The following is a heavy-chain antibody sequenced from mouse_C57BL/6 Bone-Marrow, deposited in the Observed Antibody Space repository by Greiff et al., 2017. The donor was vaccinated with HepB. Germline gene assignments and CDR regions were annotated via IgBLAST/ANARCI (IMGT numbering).Heavy chain of an antibody. CDR2: IHPNSGST. Sequence: QVQLKQPGAELVKPGASVKLSCKASGYTFTSYWMHWVKQRPGQGLEWIGMIHPNSGSTNYNEKFKSKATLTVDKSSSTAYMQLSSLTSEDSAVYYCARSPLYGYLAYWGQGTLVTVSA. CDR3: ARSPLYGYLAY. V-gene: IGHV1-64*01. CDR1: GYTFTSYW. D-gene: IGHD2-2*01. J-gene: IGHJ3*01.